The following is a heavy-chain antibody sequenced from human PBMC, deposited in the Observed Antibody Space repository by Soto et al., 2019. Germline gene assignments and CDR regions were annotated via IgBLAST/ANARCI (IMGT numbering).Heavy chain of an antibody. CDR3: AKDHGSGSYYSYFDY. CDR2: ISGSGGST. V-gene: IGHV3-23*01. Sequence: GGSLRLSCAASGFTFSSYAMSWVRQAPGKGLEWVSAISGSGGSTYYADSAKGRFTISRDNSKNTLYLQMNSLRAEDTAVYYCAKDHGSGSYYSYFDYWGQGTLVTVSS. D-gene: IGHD3-10*01. CDR1: GFTFSSYA. J-gene: IGHJ4*02.